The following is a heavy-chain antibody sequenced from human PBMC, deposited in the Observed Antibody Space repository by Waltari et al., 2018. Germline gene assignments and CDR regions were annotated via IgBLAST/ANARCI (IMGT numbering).Heavy chain of an antibody. Sequence: EVQLVESGGGLVQPGGSLRLSCAASGFTFSSYEMNWVRQAPGKGLEWVSYISSSGSTIYYADSVKGRFTISRDNAKNSLYLQMNSLRAEDTAGYYCARVSGELLYYYYGMDVWGQGTTVTVSS. CDR3: ARVSGELLYYYYGMDV. CDR1: GFTFSSYE. CDR2: ISSSGSTI. J-gene: IGHJ6*02. V-gene: IGHV3-48*03. D-gene: IGHD3-10*01.